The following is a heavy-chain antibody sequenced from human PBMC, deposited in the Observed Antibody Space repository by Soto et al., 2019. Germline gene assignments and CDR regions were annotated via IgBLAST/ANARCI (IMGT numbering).Heavy chain of an antibody. V-gene: IGHV4-59*01. CDR2: IYYTGST. CDR1: GGSISHYY. Sequence: QVQLQESGPGLVKPSETLSLTCTVSGGSISHYYWSWIRQPPGKGLQWIGYIYYTGSTDYNPSLTSRVTISVDTSKNQFSLKLSSVTAADPAVYYCARAYNNSANDYWGQGTLVTVSS. CDR3: ARAYNNSANDY. D-gene: IGHD4-4*01. J-gene: IGHJ4*02.